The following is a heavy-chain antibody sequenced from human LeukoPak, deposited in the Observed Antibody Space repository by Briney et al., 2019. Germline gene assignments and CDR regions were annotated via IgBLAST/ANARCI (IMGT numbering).Heavy chain of an antibody. CDR1: GYTFTSYG. CDR2: ISAYNGNT. CDR3: ARDKAVTTELTQYFQH. D-gene: IGHD4-11*01. V-gene: IGHV1-18*01. J-gene: IGHJ1*01. Sequence: ASVKVSCKASGYTFTSYGISWVRQAPGQGLEWMGWISAYNGNTNYAQKFQFRVTMTTDTSTSTAYMELRSLTSDDTAVYYCARDKAVTTELTQYFQHWGQGTLVTVSS.